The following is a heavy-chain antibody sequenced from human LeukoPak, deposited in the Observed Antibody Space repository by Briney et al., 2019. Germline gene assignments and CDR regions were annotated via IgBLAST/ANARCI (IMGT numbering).Heavy chain of an antibody. CDR1: GFTFSSYA. CDR3: AKFISNGFDI. Sequence: GGSLRLSCAASGFTFSSYAVSWVRQAPGKGLEWVSSISGSGGSTYYADSVKGRFTISRDNSKNTLYLQMNSLRAEDTAVYYCAKFISNGFDIWGQGTMVTVSS. J-gene: IGHJ3*02. D-gene: IGHD3-10*01. V-gene: IGHV3-23*01. CDR2: ISGSGGST.